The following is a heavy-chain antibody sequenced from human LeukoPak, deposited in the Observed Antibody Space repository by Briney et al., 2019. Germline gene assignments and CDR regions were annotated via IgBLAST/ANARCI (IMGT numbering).Heavy chain of an antibody. CDR3: ARVWEYYYDSSGYAFDI. Sequence: SVKVSCKASGGTFSSYAISWVRQAPGQGLEWMGRIIPILGIANYAQKFQGRVTITADKSTSTAYMELSSLRPEDTAVYYCARVWEYYYDSSGYAFDIWGQGTMVTVSS. CDR2: IIPILGIA. D-gene: IGHD3-22*01. V-gene: IGHV1-69*04. CDR1: GGTFSSYA. J-gene: IGHJ3*02.